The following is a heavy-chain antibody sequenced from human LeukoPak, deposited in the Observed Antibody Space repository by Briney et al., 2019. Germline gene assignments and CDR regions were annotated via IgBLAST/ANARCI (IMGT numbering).Heavy chain of an antibody. V-gene: IGHV3-23*01. D-gene: IGHD2-2*01. J-gene: IGHJ5*02. CDR3: AKAAIVVVPAAILSLDP. Sequence: GGSLRLSCAASGFTFSSYAMSWVRQAPGKGLEWVSAISGSGGSTYYADSVKGRFTISRDNSKNTLYLQMNSPRAEDTAVYYCAKAAIVVVPAAILSLDPWGQGTLVTASS. CDR1: GFTFSSYA. CDR2: ISGSGGST.